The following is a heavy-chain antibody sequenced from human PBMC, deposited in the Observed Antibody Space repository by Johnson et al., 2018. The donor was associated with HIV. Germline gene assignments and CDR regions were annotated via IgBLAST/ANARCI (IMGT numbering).Heavy chain of an antibody. V-gene: IGHV3-30-3*02. CDR2: ISYDGSNK. J-gene: IGHJ3*02. CDR1: GFTFSSYA. Sequence: QVQLVESGGGVVQPGRSLRLSCAASGFTFSSYAMHWVRQAPGKGLEWVAVISYDGSNKYYADSVKGRFTISRDNSKNTLYLQMKRLRGEDTAVHFCAKCTEWFLVHDAFDIWGQGTMVTVSS. CDR3: AKCTEWFLVHDAFDI. D-gene: IGHD3-3*01.